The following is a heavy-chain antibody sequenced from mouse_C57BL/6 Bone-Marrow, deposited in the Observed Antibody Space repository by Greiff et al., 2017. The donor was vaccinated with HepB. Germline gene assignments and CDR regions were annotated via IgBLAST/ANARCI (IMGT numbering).Heavy chain of an antibody. CDR3: ERHGVLTGYFDV. Sequence: EVMLVESGGGLVQPGESLKLSCESNEYEFTSHDMSWVRKTPEKRLELVADINSDGGRTYYPDTMERRCIISRDNTKKTLYLQRSSLRSEDTALYYCERHGVLTGYFDVWGTGTTVTVSS. D-gene: IGHD5-1*01. V-gene: IGHV5-2*03. J-gene: IGHJ1*03. CDR2: INSDGGRT. CDR1: EYEFTSHD.